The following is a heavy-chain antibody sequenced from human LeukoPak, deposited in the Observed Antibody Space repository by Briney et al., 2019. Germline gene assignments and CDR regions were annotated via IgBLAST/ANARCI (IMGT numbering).Heavy chain of an antibody. J-gene: IGHJ4*02. V-gene: IGHV3-23*01. CDR2: VSTDGDT. CDR1: GFTFSRYA. CDR3: ARSRSGSVAGTSDY. Sequence: GGSLRLSCAASGFTFSRYAMSWVRQAPGKGLEWVSSVSTDGDTYYTDSVKGRFTISRYTSMNTLFLQMTSLRAEDTGLYFRARSRSGSVAGTSDYWGQGTLVIVSS. D-gene: IGHD6-19*01.